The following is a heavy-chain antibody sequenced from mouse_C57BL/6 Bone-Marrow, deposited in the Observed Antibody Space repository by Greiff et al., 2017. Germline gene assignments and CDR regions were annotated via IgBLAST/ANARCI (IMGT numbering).Heavy chain of an antibody. Sequence: EVKLMESGGGLVQPGGSLKLSCAASGFTFSDYYMYWVRQTPEKRLEWVAYISNGGGSTYYPDTVKGRFTISRDNAKNTLYLQMSRLKSEDTAMYYCARPRYYYRDYAMDYWGQGTSVTVSS. V-gene: IGHV5-12*01. J-gene: IGHJ4*01. CDR1: GFTFSDYY. D-gene: IGHD2-3*01. CDR2: ISNGGGST. CDR3: ARPRYYYRDYAMDY.